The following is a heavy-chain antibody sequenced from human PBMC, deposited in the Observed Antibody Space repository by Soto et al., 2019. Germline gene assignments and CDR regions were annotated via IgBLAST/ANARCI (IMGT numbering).Heavy chain of an antibody. CDR3: ARGLECRGYCLDKPTWFGP. CDR1: GGTFSTYT. CDR2: IIPIFGTP. D-gene: IGHD2-15*01. J-gene: IGHJ5*02. V-gene: IGHV1-69*06. Sequence: GASVKVSCKASGGTFSTYTCSWVRQAPGQGLEWMGRIIPIFGTPYYAQKFQGRVTITADKSTSTVYMELSSLGSDDTAVYFCARGLECRGYCLDKPTWFGPWGQGTLVTVSS.